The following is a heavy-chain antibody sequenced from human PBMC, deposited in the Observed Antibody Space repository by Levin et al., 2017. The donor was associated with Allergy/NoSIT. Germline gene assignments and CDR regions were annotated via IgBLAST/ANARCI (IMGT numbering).Heavy chain of an antibody. V-gene: IGHV3-48*01. CDR3: VRDLEGYRGVIRFDF. CDR2: VDGHGTRI. CDR1: GFSFSAYS. J-gene: IGHJ4*02. Sequence: GGSLRLSCAVSGFSFSAYSMNWVRQAPGKGLEWLAYVDGHGTRIFYADSAKGRFTISRDNAKNSLYLQMNSLRAEDTGTYYCVRDLEGYRGVIRFDFWGQGTLVTVSS. D-gene: IGHD3-10*01.